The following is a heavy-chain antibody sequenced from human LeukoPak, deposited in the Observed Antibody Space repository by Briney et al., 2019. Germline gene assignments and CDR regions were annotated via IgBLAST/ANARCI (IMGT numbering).Heavy chain of an antibody. D-gene: IGHD5-12*01. V-gene: IGHV3-21*06. Sequence: GGSLRLSCAASGFIFSNYYLNWVRQDPGKGLEWVSCIHGSASYNYYADSVKGRFTVSRDSAKNSLYLEMSSLRVEDTAVYYSVRAFGGYDSQRFYYNMDVWGKGTTVTVSS. J-gene: IGHJ6*03. CDR3: VRAFGGYDSQRFYYNMDV. CDR2: IHGSASYN. CDR1: GFIFSNYY.